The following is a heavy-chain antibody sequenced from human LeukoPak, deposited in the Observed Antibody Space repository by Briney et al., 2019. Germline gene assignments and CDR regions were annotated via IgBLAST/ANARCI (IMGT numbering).Heavy chain of an antibody. CDR2: IYTSGST. Sequence: SETLSLTCTVSGGSISSGSYYWSWIRQPAGKGLEWIGRIYTSGSTNYNPSLKSRVTISVDTSKNQFSLKLSSVTAADTAVYYCARHDGKSDNYDILTGYYWRTAAYFDYWGQGTLVTVSS. D-gene: IGHD3-9*01. V-gene: IGHV4-61*02. J-gene: IGHJ4*02. CDR1: GGSISSGSYY. CDR3: ARHDGKSDNYDILTGYYWRTAAYFDY.